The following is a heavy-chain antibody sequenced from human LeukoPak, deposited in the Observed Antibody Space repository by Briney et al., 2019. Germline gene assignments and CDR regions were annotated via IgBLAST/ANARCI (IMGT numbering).Heavy chain of an antibody. CDR1: GFTFSSYG. CDR2: IRYDGSNK. V-gene: IGHV3-30*02. Sequence: GGSLRLSCAATGFTFSSYGMHWVRQAPGKGLEWVAFIRYDGSNKYYADSVKGRFTISRDNSKNTLYLQMKSLRAEDTAVYYCAKGGGYEAQYYYYYLDVWGKGTTVTISS. D-gene: IGHD5-12*01. CDR3: AKGGGYEAQYYYYYLDV. J-gene: IGHJ6*03.